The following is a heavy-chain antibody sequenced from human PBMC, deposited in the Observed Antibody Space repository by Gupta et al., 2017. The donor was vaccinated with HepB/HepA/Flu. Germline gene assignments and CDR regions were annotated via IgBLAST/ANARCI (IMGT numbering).Heavy chain of an antibody. Sequence: EVQLLDSGGGLVQPGGSLRLSCAASGFTLTNYAMSWVRQAPGKELEWVSTIGGGGGTYYADSVKGRFTISRDNSKNTLYLQMNSLRAEDTAVYFCAKGRTWLPDTDYWGQGTLVTVSS. V-gene: IGHV3-23*01. J-gene: IGHJ4*02. CDR2: IGGGGGT. D-gene: IGHD5-24*01. CDR1: GFTLTNYA. CDR3: AKGRTWLPDTDY.